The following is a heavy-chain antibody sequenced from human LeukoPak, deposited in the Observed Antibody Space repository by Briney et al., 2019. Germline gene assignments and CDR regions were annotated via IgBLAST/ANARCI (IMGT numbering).Heavy chain of an antibody. CDR3: ARDSPYYDSSGNPLDV. V-gene: IGHV1-18*01. D-gene: IGHD3-22*01. CDR2: ISAYNGNT. Sequence: GASVKVSCKTSGYTFTTYGISWVRQAPGQGLEWMGWISAYNGNTNYAQEFQGRVTMTTDTSTTIAYMELRSLRFDDTAIYYCARDSPYYDSSGNPLDVWGQGTTVTVSS. CDR1: GYTFTTYG. J-gene: IGHJ6*02.